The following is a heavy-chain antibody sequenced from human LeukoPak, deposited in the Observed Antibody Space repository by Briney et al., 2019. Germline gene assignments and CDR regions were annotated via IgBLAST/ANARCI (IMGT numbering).Heavy chain of an antibody. V-gene: IGHV4-39*07. CDR1: GGSISSSSYY. J-gene: IGHJ6*02. Sequence: SEXXXLTCTVSGGSISSSSYYWDWIRQPPGKGLEWIGSIYYSGSTYYNPSLKRRVTISEDTSKTQFSLKLSSVTAADTAVYYCARGPHYFYGMAVWGQGTTVTVSS. CDR3: ARGPHYFYGMAV. CDR2: IYYSGST.